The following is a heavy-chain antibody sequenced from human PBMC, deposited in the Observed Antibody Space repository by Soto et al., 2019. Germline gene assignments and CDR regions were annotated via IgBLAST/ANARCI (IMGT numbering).Heavy chain of an antibody. Sequence: PGESLKISCKGSGYNFITYWIGWVRQMPGKGLEWMGIIHPRDFEIRYSPSFEGQVSISADKTINTAYLQWSSLKASDTAMYYCATLGFTMTRPFDSRGQGTLVTVSS. CDR2: IHPRDFEI. V-gene: IGHV5-51*01. CDR3: ATLGFTMTRPFDS. D-gene: IGHD3-3*01. J-gene: IGHJ5*01. CDR1: GYNFITYW.